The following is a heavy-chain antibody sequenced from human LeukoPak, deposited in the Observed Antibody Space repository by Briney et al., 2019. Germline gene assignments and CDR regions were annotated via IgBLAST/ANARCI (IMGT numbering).Heavy chain of an antibody. CDR2: VSSDGGTK. V-gene: IGHV3-30*03. CDR1: KFTFSNYG. Sequence: GGSLRLSCTASKFTFSNYGMQWVRQAPGKGLEWVAVVSSDGGTKYYADSVKGRFTISRDNGKNSLYLQMNSLRDEDTAVYYCARDSGPRYGPYWGQGTPVTVSS. D-gene: IGHD5-18*01. J-gene: IGHJ4*02. CDR3: ARDSGPRYGPY.